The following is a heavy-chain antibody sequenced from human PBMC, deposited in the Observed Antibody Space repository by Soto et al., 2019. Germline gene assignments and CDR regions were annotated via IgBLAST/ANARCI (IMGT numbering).Heavy chain of an antibody. J-gene: IGHJ4*02. V-gene: IGHV3-23*01. D-gene: IGHD1-1*01. CDR3: AKRATGTYFDY. CDR1: GFTFSNYA. Sequence: EVQLLESGGGLVQPGGSLRLSCAAAGFTFSNYAMNWVRQAPGKGLEWVSVISGSGGSTYYADSVKGRFTISRDNSKNTLYLQMNSLRAEDTAVYYCAKRATGTYFDYWGQGTLVTVSS. CDR2: ISGSGGST.